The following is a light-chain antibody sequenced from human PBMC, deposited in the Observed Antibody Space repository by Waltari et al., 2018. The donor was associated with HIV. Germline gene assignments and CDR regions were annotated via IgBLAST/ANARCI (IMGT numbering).Light chain of an antibody. J-gene: IGKJ2*01. CDR3: QQATTFPHT. Sequence: IQMTQSPSYVSESVGEGGSISCRASQNIGRSLAWYQLKPGKAPKLVVYEASRLNDGVPARFHGTGSRSNFTLDINNLQSEDFATYVCQQATTFPHTFG. CDR2: EAS. CDR1: QNIGRS. V-gene: IGKV1-12*01.